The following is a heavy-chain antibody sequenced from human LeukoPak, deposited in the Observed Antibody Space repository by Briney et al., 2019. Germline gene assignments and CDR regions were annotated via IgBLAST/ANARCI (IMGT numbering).Heavy chain of an antibody. J-gene: IGHJ4*02. CDR3: ARDFRGDCSGGSCPPFDY. CDR1: GFTFSDYY. D-gene: IGHD2-15*01. V-gene: IGHV3-11*01. Sequence: GGSLRLSCAASGFTFSDYYMSWIRQAPGKGLEWVSYISSSGSTIYYADSVKGRFTISRDNAKNSLYLQMNSLRAEDTALYYCARDFRGDCSGGSCPPFDYWGQGTLVTVSS. CDR2: ISSSGSTI.